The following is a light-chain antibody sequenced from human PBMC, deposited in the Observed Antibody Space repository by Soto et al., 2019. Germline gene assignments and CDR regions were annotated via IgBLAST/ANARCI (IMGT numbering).Light chain of an antibody. CDR3: QQYNNWPPWT. CDR2: GAS. Sequence: EIVMTQSPGTLSVSPGERATLSCRASQSVSSNLAWYQHKPGQAPRLLIYGASTRATGIPGRFCGSGSGTEFTLTISSLQSEDFAVYYCQQYNNWPPWTFGQGTKVEIK. V-gene: IGKV3-15*01. CDR1: QSVSSN. J-gene: IGKJ1*01.